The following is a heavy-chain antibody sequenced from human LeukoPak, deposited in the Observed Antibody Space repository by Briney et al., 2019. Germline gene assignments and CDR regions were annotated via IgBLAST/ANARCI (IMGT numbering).Heavy chain of an antibody. CDR1: GFTFSSYA. V-gene: IGHV3-23*01. Sequence: GGSLRLSCAASGFTFSSYAMSWVRQAPGKGLEWVSDISGSGGSTYYADSVKGRFTISRDNSKNTLYLQMNILRAEDTAVYYCAKGEMVRGVIIGYYYYMDVWGKGTTVTVSS. J-gene: IGHJ6*03. D-gene: IGHD3-10*01. CDR3: AKGEMVRGVIIGYYYYMDV. CDR2: ISGSGGST.